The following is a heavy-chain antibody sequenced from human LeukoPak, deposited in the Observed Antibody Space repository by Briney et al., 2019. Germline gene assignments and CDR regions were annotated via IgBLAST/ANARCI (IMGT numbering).Heavy chain of an antibody. V-gene: IGHV3-66*04. D-gene: IGHD6-13*01. Sequence: GGSLRLSCAASGFTVSSNYMSWVRQAPGKGLEWVSVISGGGSTYYADSVKGRFTISRDNSKNTLHLQMNSLRAEDTAVYYCARQQLVLDSWGQGTLVTVSS. J-gene: IGHJ4*02. CDR3: ARQQLVLDS. CDR2: ISGGGST. CDR1: GFTVSSNY.